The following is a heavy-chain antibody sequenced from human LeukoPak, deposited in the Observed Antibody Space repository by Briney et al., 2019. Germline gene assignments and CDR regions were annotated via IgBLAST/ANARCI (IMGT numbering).Heavy chain of an antibody. D-gene: IGHD3-10*01. CDR2: ISYDGSNK. J-gene: IGHJ3*02. Sequence: GGSLRLSCAASGFTFSSYGMHWVRQAPGKGLEWVAVISYDGSNKYYADSVKGRFTISRDNSKNTLYLQMNSLRAEDTAVYYCAKDLIHYYGSGSGAFDIWGQGTMVTVSS. V-gene: IGHV3-30*18. CDR1: GFTFSSYG. CDR3: AKDLIHYYGSGSGAFDI.